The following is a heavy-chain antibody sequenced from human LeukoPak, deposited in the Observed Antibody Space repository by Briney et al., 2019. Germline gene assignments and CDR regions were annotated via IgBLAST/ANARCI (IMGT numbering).Heavy chain of an antibody. CDR2: IYYSGIT. CDR3: ARALSGTYGLFQH. V-gene: IGHV4-39*07. J-gene: IGHJ1*01. Sequence: SETLSLTCTVSGGSIRISNYYWGWIRQPPGKGLEWIGSIYYSGITYYNPSLRSRVTISVDTSKNQFSLNLNSVTAADTAVYYCARALSGTYGLFQHWGQGTLVTVSS. CDR1: GGSIRISNYY. D-gene: IGHD1-26*01.